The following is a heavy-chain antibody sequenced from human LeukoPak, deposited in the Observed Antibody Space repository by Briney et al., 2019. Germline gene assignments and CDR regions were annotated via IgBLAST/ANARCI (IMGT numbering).Heavy chain of an antibody. J-gene: IGHJ4*02. Sequence: GASVKVSCKASGYTFTSYYMHWVRQAPGQGLEWMGIINPSGGSTSYAQKFQGRVTMTRDTSTSTVYMELSSLRSEDTAVYYCARDKVNSEYYYDSSGYYLHDYWGQGTLVTVSS. D-gene: IGHD3-22*01. CDR1: GYTFTSYY. CDR2: INPSGGST. V-gene: IGHV1-46*01. CDR3: ARDKVNSEYYYDSSGYYLHDY.